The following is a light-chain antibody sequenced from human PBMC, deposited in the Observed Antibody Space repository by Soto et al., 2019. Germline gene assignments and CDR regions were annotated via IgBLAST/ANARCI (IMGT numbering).Light chain of an antibody. J-gene: IGKJ2*01. CDR2: KAS. V-gene: IGKV1-5*03. Sequence: DIQMTQFPSTLSASIGDRVTITCRASQTISSWLAWYQQKPGKAPKLLIYKASSLETGVPSRFSGSGSETEFTLTISSLQPDDVATYYCQQYNSYPYTFGQGTRLEIK. CDR3: QQYNSYPYT. CDR1: QTISSW.